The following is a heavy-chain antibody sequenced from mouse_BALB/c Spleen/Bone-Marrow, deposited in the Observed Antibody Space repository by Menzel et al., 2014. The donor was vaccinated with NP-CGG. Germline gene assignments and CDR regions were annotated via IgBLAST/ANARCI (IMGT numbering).Heavy chain of an antibody. D-gene: IGHD3-1*01. CDR3: TTLARSDFDY. J-gene: IGHJ2*01. V-gene: IGHV1-5*01. CDR1: GYTFSNYW. CDR2: IYPGNSDT. Sequence: VKLVESGTVLARPGAAVKMSCKASGYTFSNYWMHWVKQRPGQGLEWIGTIYPGNSDTTYNQKFKGKAKLTAVTSTSTAYMELSSLTNEDSAVYYCTTLARSDFDYWGQGTTLTVSS.